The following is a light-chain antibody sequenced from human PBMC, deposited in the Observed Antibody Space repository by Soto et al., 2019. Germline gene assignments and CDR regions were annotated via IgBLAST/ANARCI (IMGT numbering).Light chain of an antibody. CDR1: QSVTSNY. J-gene: IGKJ1*01. Sequence: EIVLTQSPGTLSLSPGERATLSCGASQSVTSNYLAWYQQKPGQAPRLLIFGASIRVKGIPDRFIGSGSGTDFTLTISRLEHEDFAVYYCQHYVTSLTTFGQGTKVDIK. CDR2: GAS. V-gene: IGKV3-20*01. CDR3: QHYVTSLTT.